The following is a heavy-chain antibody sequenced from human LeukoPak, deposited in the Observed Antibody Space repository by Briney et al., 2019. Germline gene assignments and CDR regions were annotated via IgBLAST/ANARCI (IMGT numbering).Heavy chain of an antibody. CDR3: ATRRRYDFWSGYRDY. V-gene: IGHV4-39*07. D-gene: IGHD3-3*01. CDR2: INHNGST. J-gene: IGHJ4*02. CDR1: GGSISSSSYY. Sequence: SETLSLTCTVSGGSISSSSYYWGWIRQPPGKGLEWIGEINHNGSTNYNPSLKSRVTISVDTSKNQFSLKLSSVTAADTAVYYCATRRRYDFWSGYRDYWGQGTLVTVSS.